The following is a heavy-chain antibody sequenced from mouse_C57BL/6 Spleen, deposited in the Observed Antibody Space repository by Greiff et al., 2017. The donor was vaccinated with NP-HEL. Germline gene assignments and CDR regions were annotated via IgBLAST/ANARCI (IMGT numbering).Heavy chain of an antibody. CDR3: ANDGYHYFDY. CDR2: INPNNGGT. Sequence: EVQLQQSGPELVKPGASVKMSCKASGYTFTDYIMHWVKQSHGKSLEWIGYINPNNGGTSYNQKFKGKATLTVNKSSSTAYMELRSLTSEDSAVYYCANDGYHYFDYWGQGTTLTVSS. J-gene: IGHJ2*01. CDR1: GYTFTDYI. D-gene: IGHD2-3*01. V-gene: IGHV1-22*01.